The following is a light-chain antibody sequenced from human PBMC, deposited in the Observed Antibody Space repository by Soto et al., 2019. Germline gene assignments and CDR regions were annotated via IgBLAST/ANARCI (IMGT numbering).Light chain of an antibody. V-gene: IGKV3-20*01. CDR2: GAS. Sequence: EIVLTQSPGTLSLSPGERATLSCRASQSVSSNSLAWYQQKPGQAPRLLIYGASSRATGIPDRFSGSVSETDFTLTISRLEPEDFAVYYCQHYGRSPLTFGGGTKVEIK. CDR1: QSVSSNS. CDR3: QHYGRSPLT. J-gene: IGKJ4*01.